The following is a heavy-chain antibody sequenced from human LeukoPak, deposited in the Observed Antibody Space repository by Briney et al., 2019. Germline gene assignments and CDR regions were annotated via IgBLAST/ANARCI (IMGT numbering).Heavy chain of an antibody. CDR2: INPTGGST. Sequence: ASVKVSCKTSGYSFSSYGISWVRQAPGQGLEWMGLINPTGGSTGYAQKFQGRVTMTRDMSTSTDYMELSSLRSEDTAIYYCARDNSVGDNAWWFDPWGQGTLVTVSS. CDR3: ARDNSVGDNAWWFDP. CDR1: GYSFSSYG. V-gene: IGHV1-46*01. J-gene: IGHJ5*02. D-gene: IGHD1-26*01.